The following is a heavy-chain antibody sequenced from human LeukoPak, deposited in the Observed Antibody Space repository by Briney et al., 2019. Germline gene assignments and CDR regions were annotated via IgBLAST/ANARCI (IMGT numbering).Heavy chain of an antibody. Sequence: PGGSLSLSCAASGFTFSRYGMHWVRQAPGKGLEWVAVMSYDGSYKQYADSVKGRFTVSRDNSEKTLYLQMNSLRAEDTAVYYCAKYSSRSNYYYGMDVWGQGTTVTVSS. D-gene: IGHD6-13*01. CDR1: GFTFSRYG. J-gene: IGHJ6*02. CDR3: AKYSSRSNYYYGMDV. V-gene: IGHV3-30*18. CDR2: MSYDGSYK.